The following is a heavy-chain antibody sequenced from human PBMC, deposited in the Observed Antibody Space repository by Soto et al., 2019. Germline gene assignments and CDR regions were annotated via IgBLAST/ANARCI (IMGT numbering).Heavy chain of an antibody. D-gene: IGHD3-10*01. CDR1: GCTFSSYA. Sequence: SVKVSCKASGCTFSSYATRWVRQAPGQGLECMGGIIPIFGTANYAQKFQGRVTITADESTSTAYMELSSLRSEDTAVYYCARGQPKVRGVTYSMDFWGRGTTVTVSS. CDR2: IIPIFGTA. V-gene: IGHV1-69*13. J-gene: IGHJ6*02. CDR3: ARGQPKVRGVTYSMDF.